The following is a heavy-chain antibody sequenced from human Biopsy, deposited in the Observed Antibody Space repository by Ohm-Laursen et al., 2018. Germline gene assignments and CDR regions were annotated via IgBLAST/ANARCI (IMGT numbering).Heavy chain of an antibody. CDR2: IFNSANT. CDR3: ARGDYFDSNGYFWFDP. V-gene: IGHV4-31*01. D-gene: IGHD3-22*01. Sequence: TLSLTWTVSGGSISSGGSYWSWIRQRPGKGLEWIGYIFNSANTYYNPSLKNLITISGDTSKNRFSLKLNSVTAADTAVYYCARGDYFDSNGYFWFDPWGQGTLVTVSS. CDR1: GGSISSGGSY. J-gene: IGHJ5*02.